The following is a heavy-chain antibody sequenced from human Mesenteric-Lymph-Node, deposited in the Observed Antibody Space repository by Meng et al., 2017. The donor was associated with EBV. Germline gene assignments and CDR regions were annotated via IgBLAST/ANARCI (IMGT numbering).Heavy chain of an antibody. Sequence: VKVGRMGARGKKTGASVMASSKTSGYTNKMYTIHWVRQAPGQSLEWMGWINTGKGDTKYSQKFQGRFTITRDTSANTAYMDLSSLRTEDTAFYYCATAYGSGSLDYWCQGTLVTVSS. CDR1: GYTNKMYT. J-gene: IGHJ4*02. D-gene: IGHD3-10*01. CDR3: ATAYGSGSLDY. V-gene: IGHV1-3*04. CDR2: INTGKGDT.